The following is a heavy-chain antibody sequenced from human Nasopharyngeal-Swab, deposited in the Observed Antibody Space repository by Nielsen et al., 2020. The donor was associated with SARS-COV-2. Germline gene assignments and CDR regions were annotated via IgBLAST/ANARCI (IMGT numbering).Heavy chain of an antibody. CDR2: IDHSGST. D-gene: IGHD1-14*01. CDR3: ARPTTLGYYYGMDA. V-gene: IGHV4-34*01. J-gene: IGHJ6*02. Sequence: RQAPGKGLEWIGEIDHSGSTNYNPSLKSRVTISVDTSKNQFSLKLSSVTAADTAVYYCARPTTLGYYYGMDAWGQGTTVTVSS.